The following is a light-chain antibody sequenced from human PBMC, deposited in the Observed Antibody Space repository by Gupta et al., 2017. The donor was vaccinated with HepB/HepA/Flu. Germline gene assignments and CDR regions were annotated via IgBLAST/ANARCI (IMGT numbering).Light chain of an antibody. CDR1: QSLTTRY. CDR3: QQDGRSPST. V-gene: IGKV3-20*01. CDR2: NAS. Sequence: EIVLTQSPGTLSLSTGERATLSCRARQSLTTRYLAWYQQKPGQAPRLLIYNASSRATGIPDRFSGSGSGTDFTLTISRLDAEDFAVYYCQQDGRSPSTFGAGTKVEIK. J-gene: IGKJ2*01.